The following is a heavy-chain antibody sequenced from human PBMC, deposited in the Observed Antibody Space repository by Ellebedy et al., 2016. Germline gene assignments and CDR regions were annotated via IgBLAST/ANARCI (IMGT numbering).Heavy chain of an antibody. J-gene: IGHJ4*02. CDR3: AKGTMDYLHH. CDR2: ISWNSAAI. D-gene: IGHD3-10*01. V-gene: IGHV3-9*01. CDR1: GFTFDDYA. Sequence: SLKISXATSGFTFDDYALHWVRQVPGKGLEWVSGISWNSAAIGYGEAVKGRFTISRDSAKNYLYLQMNSLRVEDTALYFCAKGTMDYLHHWGQGTLVTVYS.